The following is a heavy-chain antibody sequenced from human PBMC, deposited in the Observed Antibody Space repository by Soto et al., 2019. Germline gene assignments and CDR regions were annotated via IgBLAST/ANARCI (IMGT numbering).Heavy chain of an antibody. CDR1: GFTFSNYA. Sequence: PGGSLRLSCSASGFTFSNYAMHWVRQAPGKGLEYVSSISTNGGSAYYADSVKGRFTISRDNSKNTLYLQMSSLRPDDTAVYYCVKRTSGDYAIPPYLDAWGQGT. CDR2: ISTNGGSA. D-gene: IGHD4-17*01. V-gene: IGHV3-64D*06. J-gene: IGHJ4*02. CDR3: VKRTSGDYAIPPYLDA.